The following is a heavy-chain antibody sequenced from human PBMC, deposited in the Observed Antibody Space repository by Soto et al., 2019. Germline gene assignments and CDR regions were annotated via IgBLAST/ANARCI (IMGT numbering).Heavy chain of an antibody. J-gene: IGHJ4*02. CDR2: ISGSGTNT. V-gene: IGHV3-23*01. D-gene: IGHD2-8*01. CDR1: GFTFRSYA. CDR3: AKGGTNDYSPLDF. Sequence: GESLILSCTASGFTFRSYAMTWVRQAPGKGLEWVSVISGSGTNTYYAGSVKGRVTISRDNSNNTLWLQMDRLRAEDTAIYYCAKGGTNDYSPLDFCGQGT.